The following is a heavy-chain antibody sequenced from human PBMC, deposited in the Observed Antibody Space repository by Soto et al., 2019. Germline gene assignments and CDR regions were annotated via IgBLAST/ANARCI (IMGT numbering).Heavy chain of an antibody. J-gene: IGHJ4*02. Sequence: QVQLQGSGPGLLKPSETLSLTCAVSGDSISSSVWWVWGRQPPGKGLEWIGEIFYSGSTNYNPTLRSRATMSVDQFENQFSLYLTSVTAADTALYDCGRQAWNRLDFWGQGTLVAVSS. CDR2: IFYSGST. D-gene: IGHD1-1*01. CDR3: GRQAWNRLDF. V-gene: IGHV4-4*02. CDR1: GDSISSSVW.